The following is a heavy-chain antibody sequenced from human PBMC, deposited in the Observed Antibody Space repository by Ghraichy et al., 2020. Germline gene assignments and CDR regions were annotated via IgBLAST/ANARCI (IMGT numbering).Heavy chain of an antibody. CDR1: GASVSNNRAA. D-gene: IGHD6-6*01. V-gene: IGHV6-1*01. J-gene: IGHJ4*02. CDR3: AREGDYSSSQLDY. Sequence: SQTLSLTCAISGASVSNNRAAWSWIRQSPSRGLEWLGRTYYRSKWSYEYVVSVRSRIAINPDTSKNQFSLQLNSVTPEDTAVYYCAREGDYSSSQLDYWGQGTLVTVSS. CDR2: TYYRSKWSY.